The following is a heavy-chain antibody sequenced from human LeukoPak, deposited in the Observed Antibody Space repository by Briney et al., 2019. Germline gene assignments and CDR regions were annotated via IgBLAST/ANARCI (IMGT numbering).Heavy chain of an antibody. CDR2: IYYGGST. D-gene: IGHD4-17*01. V-gene: IGHV4-39*07. CDR3: ARDRATTVTMGYFDY. J-gene: IGHJ4*02. CDR1: GGSISSGSYY. Sequence: SQTLSLTCTVSGGSISSGSYYWSWIRQPPGKGLEWIGSIYYGGSTYYNPSLKSRVTISVDTSKNQFSLKLSSVTAADTAVYYCARDRATTVTMGYFDYWGQGTLVTVSS.